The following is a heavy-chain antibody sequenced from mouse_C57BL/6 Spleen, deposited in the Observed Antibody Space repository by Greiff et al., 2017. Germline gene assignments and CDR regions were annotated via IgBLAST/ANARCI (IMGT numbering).Heavy chain of an antibody. Sequence: EVLLVESGGDLVKPGASLKLSCAASGFTFSSYGMSWVRPTPDKRLEWVATISSGGSYTYYPNSVKGRFTISRDNAKNTLYLQMSSLTSEDTAMYDCARHVYSLYFDVCAAGTPATVSS. V-gene: IGHV5-6*01. D-gene: IGHD1-1*01. CDR2: ISSGGSYT. CDR3: ARHVYSLYFDV. J-gene: IGHJ1*01. CDR1: GFTFSSYG.